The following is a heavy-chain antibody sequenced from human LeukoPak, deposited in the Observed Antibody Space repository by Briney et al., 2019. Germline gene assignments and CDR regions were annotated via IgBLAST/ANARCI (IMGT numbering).Heavy chain of an antibody. D-gene: IGHD1-26*01. J-gene: IGHJ4*02. CDR3: ARQPIVGATYFDY. CDR2: IYPGDSDT. Sequence: GESLKIPCKVSGYSFTSHWIGRVRQMPGKGLEWMGIIYPGDSDTRYSPSFQGQVTISVGKSTRTAYLQWSSLKASDTATYYCARQPIVGATYFDYWGQGTLVTVSS. V-gene: IGHV5-51*01. CDR1: GYSFTSHW.